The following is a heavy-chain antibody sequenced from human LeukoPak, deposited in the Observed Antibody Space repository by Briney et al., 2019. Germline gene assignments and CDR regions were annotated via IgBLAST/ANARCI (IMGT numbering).Heavy chain of an antibody. D-gene: IGHD2-2*01. J-gene: IGHJ6*03. V-gene: IGHV4-34*01. Sequence: PSETLSLTCAVYGGSFSTYYWSWVRQPPGSGLEWIGEINHSGSTNYNPSLKSRVSVSIDTSKNQFSLKLSSVTAADTAVYYCASLGYCSSTSCRNYYYYMDVWGKGTTVTVSS. CDR1: GGSFSTYY. CDR2: INHSGST. CDR3: ASLGYCSSTSCRNYYYYMDV.